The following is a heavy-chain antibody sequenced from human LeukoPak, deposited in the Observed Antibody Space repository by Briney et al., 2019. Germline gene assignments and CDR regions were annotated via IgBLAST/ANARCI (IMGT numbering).Heavy chain of an antibody. Sequence: PGGSLRLSCAASGFTFSSYAMHWVRQAPGKGLEWVAVISYDGSNKYYADSVKGRFTISRDNSKNTLYLQMNSLRAEDTAVYYCASGPGIAVAGMAFDIWGQGTMVTVSS. CDR2: ISYDGSNK. CDR3: ASGPGIAVAGMAFDI. V-gene: IGHV3-30*04. D-gene: IGHD6-19*01. CDR1: GFTFSSYA. J-gene: IGHJ3*02.